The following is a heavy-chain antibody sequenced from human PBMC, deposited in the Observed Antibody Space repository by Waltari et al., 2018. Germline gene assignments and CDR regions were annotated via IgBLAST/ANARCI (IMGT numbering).Heavy chain of an antibody. Sequence: EVQLVQSGAEVKKPGATVKISCKVSGYTFTDYYMHWVQQAPGKGLEWVGLVDPEDGKTIYAEKFQGRVTITADTSTDTAYMELRSLRSDDTADYYCATSNRNSRWYYFDYWGQGTLVTVSS. J-gene: IGHJ4*02. D-gene: IGHD1-7*01. CDR2: VDPEDGKT. CDR3: ATSNRNSRWYYFDY. V-gene: IGHV1-69-2*01. CDR1: GYTFTDYY.